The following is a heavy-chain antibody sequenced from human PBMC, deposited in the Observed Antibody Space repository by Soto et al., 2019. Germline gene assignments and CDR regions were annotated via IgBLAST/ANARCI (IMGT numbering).Heavy chain of an antibody. CDR1: GYTFSSYA. V-gene: IGHV1-3*01. Sequence: QVHLVQSGAELRKPGASVKVSCKASGYTFSSYAMHWVRQAPGQRLEWMGWINAGYGNTKSSQKFQDRVTISRDTSASTAYMELTSLRSEDTAVYYCVRDTGDGTFDFWGQGTLVTVSS. J-gene: IGHJ4*02. CDR3: VRDTGDGTFDF. CDR2: INAGYGNT. D-gene: IGHD7-27*01.